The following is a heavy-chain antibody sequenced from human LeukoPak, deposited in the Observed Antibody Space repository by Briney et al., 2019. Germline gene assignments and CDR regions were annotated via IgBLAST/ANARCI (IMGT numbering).Heavy chain of an antibody. V-gene: IGHV3-74*01. Sequence: PGGSLRLSCAASGFTFSNYWMHWVRHAPGKGLVWVSRINSDGSSTTYADSVKGRFTISRDNAKNTLYLQTNSLRAEDTAVYYCARTISSSSTSCFLYWGQGTLVTVSS. CDR3: ARTISSSSTSCFLY. CDR2: INSDGSST. J-gene: IGHJ4*02. CDR1: GFTFSNYW. D-gene: IGHD2-2*01.